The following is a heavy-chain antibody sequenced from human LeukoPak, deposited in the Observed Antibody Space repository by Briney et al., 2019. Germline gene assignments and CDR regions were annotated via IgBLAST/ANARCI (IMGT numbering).Heavy chain of an antibody. D-gene: IGHD1-26*01. Sequence: PSETLSLTCTVSGGSISSYYWSWIRQPPGKGLGWIGYIYYSGSTNYNPSLKSRVTISVDTSKNQFSLKLSSVTAADTAVYYCARVSVSSGTYRTHYLSAFDIWGQGTMVTVSS. CDR2: IYYSGST. J-gene: IGHJ3*02. CDR3: ARVSVSSGTYRTHYLSAFDI. CDR1: GGSISSYY. V-gene: IGHV4-59*01.